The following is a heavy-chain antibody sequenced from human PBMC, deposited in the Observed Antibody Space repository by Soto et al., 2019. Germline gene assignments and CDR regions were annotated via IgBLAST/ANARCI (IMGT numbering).Heavy chain of an antibody. D-gene: IGHD3-9*01. CDR2: ISQSGRT. CDR1: GGSFSGYY. V-gene: IGHV4-34*01. J-gene: IGHJ3*02. Sequence: PSETLSLTCSVYGGSFSGYYWSWIRQPPGKGLEWIGEISQSGRTNYNPSLKSRVTISLDTSKNQFSLKLSSLTAADTALYYCAREYFRARGGFDTWGLGTLVTVSS. CDR3: AREYFRARGGFDT.